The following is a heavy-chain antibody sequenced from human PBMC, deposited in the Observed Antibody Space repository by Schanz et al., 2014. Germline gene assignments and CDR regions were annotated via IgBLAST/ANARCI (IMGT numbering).Heavy chain of an antibody. CDR1: GFIFNDHG. V-gene: IGHV3-30*02. D-gene: IGHD3-10*01. Sequence: QVHLVESGGGVVQPGGSLRLSCEASGFIFNDHGMNWVRQAPGKGLEWVAFIQHDGSRTYYSASMKGRVTISRDNSQTMVYVEIHTLSPEDTAVSSCERGKPYPAGTPMNWFDSWGQGTVVTVSS. J-gene: IGHJ5*01. CDR2: IQHDGSRT. CDR3: ERGKPYPAGTPMNWFDS.